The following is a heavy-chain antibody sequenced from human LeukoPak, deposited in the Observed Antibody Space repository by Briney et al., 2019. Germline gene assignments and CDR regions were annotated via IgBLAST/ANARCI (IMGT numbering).Heavy chain of an antibody. Sequence: SVKVSCKASGGTFSSYAISWVRQAAGQGREWMGGIIPFFGTANYAQKLHGRVTITPHEDTTTAYMELSSLRSEDTAVYYCARGAAATRRYFDYWGQGTLVTVSS. CDR2: IIPFFGTA. V-gene: IGHV1-69*13. J-gene: IGHJ4*02. CDR1: GGTFSSYA. D-gene: IGHD6-13*01. CDR3: ARGAAATRRYFDY.